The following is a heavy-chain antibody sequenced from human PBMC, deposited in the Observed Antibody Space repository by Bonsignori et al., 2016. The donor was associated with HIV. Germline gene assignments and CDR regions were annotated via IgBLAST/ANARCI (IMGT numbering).Heavy chain of an antibody. Sequence: GGSLRLSCTASGVTFGDYAMSWVRQAPGKGLEWVGFIRSKANGGTTEYAASVKGRFTISRDDSKSIAYLQMNSLKTEDTAVYYCATLGYCSGGSCYSYYYMDVWGKGTTVTVSS. J-gene: IGHJ6*03. D-gene: IGHD2-15*01. CDR3: ATLGYCSGGSCYSYYYMDV. CDR1: GVTFGDYA. V-gene: IGHV3-49*04. CDR2: IRSKANGGTT.